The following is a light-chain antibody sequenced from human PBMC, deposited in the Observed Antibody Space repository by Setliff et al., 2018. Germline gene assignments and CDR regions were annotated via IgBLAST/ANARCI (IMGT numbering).Light chain of an antibody. CDR3: NSYTGRNTFV. J-gene: IGLJ1*01. CDR2: DVS. V-gene: IGLV2-14*03. CDR1: SSDVVDYNY. Sequence: QSVLTQPASVSGSPGQSITISCTGSSSDVVDYNYLTWYQHHPGKAPKVIIYDVSQRPAGVSNRFSGSKSGNTASLSISGLQAEDEADYYCNSYTGRNTFVFGTGTKGTVL.